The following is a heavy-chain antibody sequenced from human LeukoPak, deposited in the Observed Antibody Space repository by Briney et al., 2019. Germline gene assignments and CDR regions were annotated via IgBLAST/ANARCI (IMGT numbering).Heavy chain of an antibody. CDR2: ISEDGSNK. D-gene: IGHD3-10*02. CDR1: GLTFRNYW. CDR3: VSWSGKYYVTSEIPTNS. J-gene: IGHJ4*02. V-gene: IGHV3-7*01. Sequence: GGSLRLSCAASGLTFRNYWMSWIRQAPGKGLEWAAHISEDGSNKYYVDSVKGRFTISRDNAKNSLYLQMNSLRVEDTAVYYCVSWSGKYYVTSEIPTNSWGQGTLVTVSS.